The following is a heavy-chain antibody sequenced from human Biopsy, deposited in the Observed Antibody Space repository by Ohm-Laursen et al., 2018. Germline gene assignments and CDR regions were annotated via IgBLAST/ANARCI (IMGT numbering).Heavy chain of an antibody. Sequence: SQTLSLTCSVSGGSISSGGYYWSWIRQFPGKGLELLGYIYNVESTYYNPSLKSRVLISGDASRNQYSLKLTSVTAADTAVYYCVRDRRDWYEPWDQGTLVTVSS. V-gene: IGHV4-31*03. J-gene: IGHJ5*02. CDR2: IYNVEST. CDR1: GGSISSGGYY. CDR3: VRDRRDWYEP.